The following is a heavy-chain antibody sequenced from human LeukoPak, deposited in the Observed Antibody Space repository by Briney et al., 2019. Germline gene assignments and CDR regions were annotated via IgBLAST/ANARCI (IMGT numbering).Heavy chain of an antibody. CDR2: IYHSGST. CDR1: GYSISSGYY. J-gene: IGHJ3*02. CDR3: ASPGDYCSSTSCYTDRAFDI. D-gene: IGHD2-2*02. V-gene: IGHV4-38-2*01. Sequence: SETLSLTCAVSGYSISSGYYWGWIRQPPGKGLEWIGSIYHSGSTYYNPPLKSRVTISVDTSKNQFSLKLSSVTAADTAVYYCASPGDYCSSTSCYTDRAFDIWGQGTMVAVSS.